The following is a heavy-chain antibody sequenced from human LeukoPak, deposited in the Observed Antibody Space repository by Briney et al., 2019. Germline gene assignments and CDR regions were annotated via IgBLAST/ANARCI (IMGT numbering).Heavy chain of an antibody. CDR1: GYTFVGYY. Sequence: PRASVKVSCKASGYTFVGYYLHWVRQAPGQGPEWMGWINPDSGGSEYGQKFQGRVTFTSDTSSTTIYMEVRSLKSDDTAVYYCARDMTGEIWARATSFDHWGQGTLVTVSS. V-gene: IGHV1-2*02. J-gene: IGHJ4*02. CDR3: ARDMTGEIWARATSFDH. CDR2: INPDSGGS. D-gene: IGHD1-14*01.